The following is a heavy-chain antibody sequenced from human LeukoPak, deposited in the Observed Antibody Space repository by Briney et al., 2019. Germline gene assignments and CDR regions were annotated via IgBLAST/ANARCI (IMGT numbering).Heavy chain of an antibody. J-gene: IGHJ4*02. V-gene: IGHV3-23*01. CDR1: GFTFSSYV. D-gene: IGHD1-7*01. Sequence: GGSLRLSCAASGFTFSSYVMSWVRQAPGKGLEWVSAISGSGGSTYYADSVKGRFTISRDNSKNTLYLQMNSLRAEDTAVYYCASDNWNYLFGYWGQGTLVTVSS. CDR3: ASDNWNYLFGY. CDR2: ISGSGGST.